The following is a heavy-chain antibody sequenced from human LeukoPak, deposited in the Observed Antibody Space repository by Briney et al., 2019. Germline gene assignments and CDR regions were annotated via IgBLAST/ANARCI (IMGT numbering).Heavy chain of an antibody. Sequence: GGSLRLSCAASGFTFSSYAMHWVRQAPGKGLEWVAVISYDGSNKYYADSVKGRFTISRDNSKNTLYLQMNSLRAEDTAVYYCARDQDGALRFLEWLTPWFDPWGQGTLVTVSS. D-gene: IGHD3-3*01. CDR1: GFTFSSYA. V-gene: IGHV3-30*01. CDR2: ISYDGSNK. J-gene: IGHJ5*02. CDR3: ARDQDGALRFLEWLTPWFDP.